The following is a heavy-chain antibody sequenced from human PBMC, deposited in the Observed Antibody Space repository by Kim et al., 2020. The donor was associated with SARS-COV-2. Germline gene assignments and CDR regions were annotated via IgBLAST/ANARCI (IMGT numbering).Heavy chain of an antibody. J-gene: IGHJ6*03. Sequence: SETLSLTCTVSGGSISSYYWSWIRQPAGKGLEWIGRIYTSGSTNYNPSLKSRVTMSVDTSKNQFSLKLSSVTAADTAVYYCARDQVAIITSPYYYYYYMDVWGKGTTVTVSS. V-gene: IGHV4-4*07. D-gene: IGHD3-10*01. CDR1: GGSISSYY. CDR2: IYTSGST. CDR3: ARDQVAIITSPYYYYYYMDV.